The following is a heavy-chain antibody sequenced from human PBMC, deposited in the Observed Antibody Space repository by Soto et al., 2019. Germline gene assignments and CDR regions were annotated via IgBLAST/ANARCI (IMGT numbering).Heavy chain of an antibody. J-gene: IGHJ3*02. CDR2: IWYDGSNK. CDR3: ARDRPGYCISTSCYGPDDAFDI. CDR1: GFTFSSYG. Sequence: QVQLVESGGGVVQPGRSLRLSCAASGFTFSSYGMHWVRQAPGKGLEWVAVIWYDGSNKYYADSVKGRFTISRDNSQNTLYLQMNSLRAEDTAVYYCARDRPGYCISTSCYGPDDAFDIWGQGTMVTVSS. V-gene: IGHV3-33*01. D-gene: IGHD2-2*01.